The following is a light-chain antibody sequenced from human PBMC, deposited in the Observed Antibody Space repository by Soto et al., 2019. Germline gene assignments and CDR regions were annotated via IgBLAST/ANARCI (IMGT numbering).Light chain of an antibody. V-gene: IGLV2-8*01. CDR3: SSYAGSNNYV. Sequence: YVLTQPPSASGSPGQSVTISCTGTSSDVGGYNYVSWYQLHPGKAPKLMIYGVTKRPSGVPDRFSGSKSGNTASLTVSGLQAEDEADYYCSSYAGSNNYVFGTGTKVTVL. CDR2: GVT. CDR1: SSDVGGYNY. J-gene: IGLJ1*01.